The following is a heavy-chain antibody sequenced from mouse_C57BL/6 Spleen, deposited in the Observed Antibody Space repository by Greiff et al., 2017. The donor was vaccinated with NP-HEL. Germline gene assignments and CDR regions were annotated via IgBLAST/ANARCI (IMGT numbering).Heavy chain of an antibody. CDR2: IYPSDSET. Sequence: QVQLQQPGAELVRPGSSVKLSCKASGYTFTSYWMDWVKQRPGQGLEWIGNIYPSDSETHYNQKFKDKATLTVDKSSSTAYMQLSSLTSEDSAVYYCARCPVYGGYYDYWGQGTTLTVSS. D-gene: IGHD2-3*01. J-gene: IGHJ2*01. CDR3: ARCPVYGGYYDY. CDR1: GYTFTSYW. V-gene: IGHV1-61*01.